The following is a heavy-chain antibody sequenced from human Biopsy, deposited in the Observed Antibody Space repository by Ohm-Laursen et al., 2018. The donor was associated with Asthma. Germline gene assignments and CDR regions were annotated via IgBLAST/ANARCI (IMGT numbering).Heavy chain of an antibody. CDR2: ISYDGSNR. Sequence: SLRLSCSASGFTFSTYGMHWVRQAPGKGLEWVAVISYDGSNRYSADSVRGRFTISRDNSKNTLYLQMSSLRAGDTAVYYCAKDVVWFRELGGMDVWDQGTTVTVSS. D-gene: IGHD3-10*01. CDR3: AKDVVWFRELGGMDV. CDR1: GFTFSTYG. V-gene: IGHV3-30*18. J-gene: IGHJ6*02.